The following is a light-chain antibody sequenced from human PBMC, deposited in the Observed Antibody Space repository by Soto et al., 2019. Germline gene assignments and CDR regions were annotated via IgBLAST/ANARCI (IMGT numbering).Light chain of an antibody. CDR3: QQYNSYSRT. J-gene: IGKJ2*01. CDR2: KAS. Sequence: DIQMTQSPSTLSASVGDRVTITCRASQSISSWLAWYQQKPGKAPKLLIYKASSLESGVPSRFSGSGSGTKFTLTISSLQPDDFAPYYCQQYNSYSRTFGQGTKLEIK. V-gene: IGKV1-5*03. CDR1: QSISSW.